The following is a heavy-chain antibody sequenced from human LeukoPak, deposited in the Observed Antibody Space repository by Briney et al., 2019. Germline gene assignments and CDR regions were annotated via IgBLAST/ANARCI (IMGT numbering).Heavy chain of an antibody. CDR3: ANRGDSSSWTDYYYYGMDV. CDR2: ISGSGGST. Sequence: GGSLRLSCAASGFTFSSYAMSWVRQAPGKGLEWVSAISGSGGSTYYADSVKGRFTISRDNSKNTLYLQMNSLRAEDTAVYCCANRGDSSSWTDYYYYGMDVWGQGTTVTVSS. J-gene: IGHJ6*02. D-gene: IGHD6-13*01. V-gene: IGHV3-23*01. CDR1: GFTFSSYA.